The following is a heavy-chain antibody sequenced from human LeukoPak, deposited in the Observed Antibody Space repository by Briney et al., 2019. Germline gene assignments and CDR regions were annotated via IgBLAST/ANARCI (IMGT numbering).Heavy chain of an antibody. J-gene: IGHJ4*02. V-gene: IGHV4-39*07. CDR2: IYYSGST. Sequence: SETLSLTCTVSGGSISSSSYYWGWIRQPPGKGLEWIGSIYYSGSTYYNPSLKSRVTISVDTSKNQFSLKLSSVTAADTAVYYCARMSTPSRNWGQGTLVTVSS. CDR3: ARMSTPSRN. CDR1: GGSISSSSYY.